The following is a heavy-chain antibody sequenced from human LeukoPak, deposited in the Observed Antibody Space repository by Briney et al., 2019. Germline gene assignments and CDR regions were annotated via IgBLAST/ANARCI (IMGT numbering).Heavy chain of an antibody. CDR3: ARDFDY. J-gene: IGHJ4*02. CDR1: GVSISSYY. V-gene: IGHV4-4*07. CDR2: ISTSGST. Sequence: SETLSLTCTVSGVSISSYYWSWIRQPAGEGLEWIGRISTSGSTNFSPSLKSRVTMSVDTSKNHFSLNLSSVTAADTAVYYCARDFDYWGQGTLVTVSS.